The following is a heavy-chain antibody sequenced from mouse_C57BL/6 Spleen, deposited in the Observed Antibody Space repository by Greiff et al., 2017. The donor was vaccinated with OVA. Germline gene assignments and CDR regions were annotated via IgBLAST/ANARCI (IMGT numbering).Heavy chain of an antibody. CDR1: GFTFSDYG. Sequence: EVKLMESGGGLVQPGGSLKLSCAASGFTFSDYGMAWVRQAPRKGPEWVAFISNLAYSIYYADTVTGRFTISRENAKNTLYLEMSSLRSEDTAMYYCERQDYGSSYGYFDVWGTGTTVTVSS. J-gene: IGHJ1*03. D-gene: IGHD1-1*01. CDR3: ERQDYGSSYGYFDV. CDR2: ISNLAYSI. V-gene: IGHV5-15*01.